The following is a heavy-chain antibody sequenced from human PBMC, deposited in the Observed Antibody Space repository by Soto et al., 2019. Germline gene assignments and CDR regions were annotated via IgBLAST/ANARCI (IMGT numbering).Heavy chain of an antibody. CDR2: ISSSGDII. V-gene: IGHV3-11*01. D-gene: IGHD3-22*01. Sequence: GGSLRLSCAASGFTFSDYYMSWIRQAPGKGLEWISYISSSGDIIYYADSVKGRFTISRDNAKNSLYLQMNSLRADDTAVYYCARVLGYYDSSGYFDYWAEGSLVTVSS. CDR3: ARVLGYYDSSGYFDY. J-gene: IGHJ4*02. CDR1: GFTFSDYY.